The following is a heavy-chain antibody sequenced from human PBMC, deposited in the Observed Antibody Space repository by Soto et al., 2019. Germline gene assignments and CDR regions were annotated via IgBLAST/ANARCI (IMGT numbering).Heavy chain of an antibody. V-gene: IGHV3-48*03. CDR3: ARDPDYYDSSGYLAFDI. J-gene: IGHJ3*02. CDR2: ISSSGSTI. CDR1: GFTFSSYE. Sequence: PGGSLRLSCAASGFTFSSYEMNWFRQAPGKGLAWVSYISSSGSTIYYADSVKGRFTISRDNAKNSLYLQMNSLRAEDTAVYYCARDPDYYDSSGYLAFDIWGQGTMVTVSS. D-gene: IGHD3-22*01.